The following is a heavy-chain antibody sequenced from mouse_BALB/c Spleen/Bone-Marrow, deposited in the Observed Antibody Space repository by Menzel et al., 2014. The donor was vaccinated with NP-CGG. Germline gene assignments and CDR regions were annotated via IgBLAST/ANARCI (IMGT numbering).Heavy chain of an antibody. D-gene: IGHD2-4*01. V-gene: IGHV5-17*02. Sequence: EVKLVESGGGLVQPGGSRKLSCAASGFSFSSFGMHWVRQAPEKGLEWVAYISNGSSTIYNSDTVKGRFTISRDKPKNNLFLKMTRLRFEDTAMYDCARKGAMITHYDAMDYWGQGTSVTVSS. J-gene: IGHJ4*01. CDR1: GFSFSSFG. CDR2: ISNGSSTI. CDR3: ARKGAMITHYDAMDY.